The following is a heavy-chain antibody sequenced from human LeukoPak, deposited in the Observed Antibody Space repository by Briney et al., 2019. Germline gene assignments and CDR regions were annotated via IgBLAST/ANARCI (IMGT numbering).Heavy chain of an antibody. CDR1: GYTFTSYD. V-gene: IGHV1-2*02. D-gene: IGHD1-1*01. CDR2: MNPNSGGT. Sequence: GASVKVSCKASGYTFTSYDINWVRQATGQGLEWMGWMNPNSGGTNYAQKFQGRVTMTRDTSISTAYMELSRLRSDDTAVYYCARVQRANWNYFENWGQGTLVTVSS. CDR3: ARVQRANWNYFEN. J-gene: IGHJ4*02.